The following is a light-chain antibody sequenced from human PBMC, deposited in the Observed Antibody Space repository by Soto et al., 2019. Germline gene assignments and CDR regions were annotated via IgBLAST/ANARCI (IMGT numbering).Light chain of an antibody. Sequence: DIQMTQSASTLAASVGARGTITCRASQIISSWLAWYQQKPGKAPKLLPYDASSLESGVPSRCSGSGSGTEFTLTISSLQPDDFATYSSQRYNSYWAFGQGTKVDI. CDR3: QRYNSYWA. CDR2: DAS. V-gene: IGKV1-5*01. CDR1: QIISSW. J-gene: IGKJ1*01.